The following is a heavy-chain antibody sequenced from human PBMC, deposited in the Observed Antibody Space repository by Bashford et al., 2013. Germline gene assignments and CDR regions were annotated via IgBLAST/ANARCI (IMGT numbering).Heavy chain of an antibody. CDR2: IDPNSGAT. D-gene: IGHD6-19*01. CDR1: GYTFTDYF. V-gene: IGHV1-2*02. CDR3: ARDPTVAGSPYYFDS. J-gene: IGHJ4*02. Sequence: VASVKVSCKASGYTFTDYFMHWVRQAPGQGLEWMGWIDPNSGATKYEQKFQGRVTVTTDTSISTAYLELSRLTSDDTAVYYCARDPTVAGSPYYFDSWGQGTLVTVSS.